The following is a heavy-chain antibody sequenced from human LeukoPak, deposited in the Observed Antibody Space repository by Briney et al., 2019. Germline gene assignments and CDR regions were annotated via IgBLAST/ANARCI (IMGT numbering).Heavy chain of an antibody. V-gene: IGHV4-61*01. Sequence: SETLSLTCTVSGGSISSSSYYWGWLRQPPGKGLEWIGYIYYSGSTNYNPSLKSRVTISVDTSKNQFSLKLSSVTAADTAVYYCARDQGDGYKPGFDYWGQGTLVTVSS. CDR2: IYYSGST. D-gene: IGHD5-24*01. CDR3: ARDQGDGYKPGFDY. J-gene: IGHJ4*02. CDR1: GGSISSSSYY.